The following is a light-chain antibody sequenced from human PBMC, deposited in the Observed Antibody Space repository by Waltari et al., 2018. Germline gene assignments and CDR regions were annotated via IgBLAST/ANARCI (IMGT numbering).Light chain of an antibody. CDR3: QHYVRLPVT. V-gene: IGKV3-20*01. CDR1: QSVSRS. J-gene: IGKJ1*01. CDR2: GES. Sequence: EIVLTPSPGTLSLSPGERVTLSCRASQSVSRSLACYQQKPGQAPRLLIYGESSRATGIPDRFSGSGSGTDFSRTISRLEPEDFAVYYCQHYVRLPVTFGQWTKVEIK.